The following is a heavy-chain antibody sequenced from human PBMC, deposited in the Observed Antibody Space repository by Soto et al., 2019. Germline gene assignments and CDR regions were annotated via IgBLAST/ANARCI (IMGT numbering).Heavy chain of an antibody. CDR1: GYSFTSYW. CDR2: IYPGDSDT. V-gene: IGHV5-51*01. J-gene: IGHJ5*02. Sequence: PGESLKISCKGSGYSFTSYWIGWVRQMPGKGLEWMGIIYPGDSDTRYSPSFQGQVTISADKSISTAYLQWSSLKASDTAMYYCARHVDSSGPYAPPWFDPRGQGTLVTVSS. D-gene: IGHD3-22*01. CDR3: ARHVDSSGPYAPPWFDP.